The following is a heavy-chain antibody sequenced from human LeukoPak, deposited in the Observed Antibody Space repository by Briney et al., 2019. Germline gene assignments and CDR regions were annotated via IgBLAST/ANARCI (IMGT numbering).Heavy chain of an antibody. V-gene: IGHV4-34*01. CDR1: GGSFSGYY. D-gene: IGHD3-22*01. Sequence: SETLSLTCAVYGGSFSGYYWSWIRQPPGKGLEWIGEINHSGSTNYNPSLKSRVTISVDTSKNQFSLKVSSVTAADTAVYYCASGHYYDSSGPFDYWGQGTLVTVSS. CDR2: INHSGST. J-gene: IGHJ4*02. CDR3: ASGHYYDSSGPFDY.